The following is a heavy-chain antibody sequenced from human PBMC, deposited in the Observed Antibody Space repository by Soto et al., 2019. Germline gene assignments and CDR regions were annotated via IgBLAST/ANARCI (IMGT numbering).Heavy chain of an antibody. CDR3: VREFWSGYYLPGY. D-gene: IGHD3-3*01. J-gene: IGHJ4*02. Sequence: QVQLVESGGGVVQPGRSLRLSCAASGFTFSSYAMHWVRQAPGKGLEWVAVISYDGSNKYYADSVKGRFTISRDNSKNTLYLQMNSLRAEDTAVYYCVREFWSGYYLPGYWGQGTLVTVSS. V-gene: IGHV3-30-3*01. CDR2: ISYDGSNK. CDR1: GFTFSSYA.